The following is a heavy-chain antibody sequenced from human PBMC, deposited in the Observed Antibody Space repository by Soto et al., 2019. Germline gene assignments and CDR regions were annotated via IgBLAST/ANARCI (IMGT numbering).Heavy chain of an antibody. CDR3: ARDPFMVRGVIPDY. D-gene: IGHD3-10*01. J-gene: IGHJ4*02. V-gene: IGHV1-3*01. CDR1: GYTFTSYA. CDR2: INAGNGNT. Sequence: ASVKVSCKASGYTFTSYAMHWVRQAPGQRLEWMGWINAGNGNTKYSQKFQGRVTITRDTSASTAYMELNSLRAEDTAVYYCARDPFMVRGVIPDYWGQGTLVTVSS.